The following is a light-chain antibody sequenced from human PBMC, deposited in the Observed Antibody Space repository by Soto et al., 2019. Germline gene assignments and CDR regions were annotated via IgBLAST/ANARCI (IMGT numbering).Light chain of an antibody. V-gene: IGLV2-8*01. CDR1: SSDVGAYHY. CDR3: SSYAGTNNGV. Sequence: QSVLTQPPSASGSPGQSVTISCTGTSSDVGAYHYVSWYQQHPGKAPKLMIYEVSKRPSGVSDRFSGSKSGNTASLTVSGLQAEDEADYYCSSYAGTNNGVFGGGTKLTVL. J-gene: IGLJ3*02. CDR2: EVS.